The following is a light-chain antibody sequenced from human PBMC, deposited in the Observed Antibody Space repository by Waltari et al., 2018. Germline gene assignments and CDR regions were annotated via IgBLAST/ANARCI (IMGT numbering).Light chain of an antibody. CDR1: SSDVGGYNY. CDR3: SSYTSSNSPVV. CDR2: DVS. J-gene: IGLJ2*01. Sequence: ISCTGTSSDVGGYNYVSWYQQHPGKAPKLMIYDVSTRPSGVSNRFSGSKSGNTASLTISGLQAEDEADYYCSSYTSSNSPVVFGGGTKLTVL. V-gene: IGLV2-14*03.